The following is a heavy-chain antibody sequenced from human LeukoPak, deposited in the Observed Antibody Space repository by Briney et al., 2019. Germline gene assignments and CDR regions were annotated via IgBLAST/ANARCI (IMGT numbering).Heavy chain of an antibody. CDR1: GFTFSSYA. CDR2: ISGSGGST. D-gene: IGHD6-6*01. V-gene: IGHV3-23*01. J-gene: IGHJ4*02. CDR3: AKDLEGSSFYFDY. Sequence: PGGSLRLSCAASGFTFSSYAMGWVRQAPGKGLEWVSAISGSGGSTYYADSVKGRFTISRDNSKNTLYLQMNSLRAEDTAVYYCAKDLEGSSFYFDYWGQGTLVTVSS.